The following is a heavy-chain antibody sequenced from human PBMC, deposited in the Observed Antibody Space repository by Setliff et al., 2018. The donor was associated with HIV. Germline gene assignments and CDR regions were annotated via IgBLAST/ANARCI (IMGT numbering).Heavy chain of an antibody. Sequence: PSETLSLTCTVSGGSISSGGYYWSWIRQHPGKGLEWIGYIYYSRSTYYNPSLKSRVTISVDTSKNQFSLKLSSVTAADTAVYYCARSGSYVGPIQHWGQGTLVTVSS. CDR1: GGSISSGGYY. J-gene: IGHJ1*01. CDR2: IYYSRST. CDR3: ARSGSYVGPIQH. V-gene: IGHV4-31*03. D-gene: IGHD3-10*02.